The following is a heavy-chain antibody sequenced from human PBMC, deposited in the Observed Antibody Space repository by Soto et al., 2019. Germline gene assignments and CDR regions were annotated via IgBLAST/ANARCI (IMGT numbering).Heavy chain of an antibody. CDR3: ARANYFESSGPFDY. V-gene: IGHV4-31*03. Sequence: SETLSLTCTVSGGSISSGGYYWSWIRQHPGKGLEWIGYNYYSGSTYYNPSLKSRVTISVDTSKNQFSLKLSSVTAADTAVYYCARANYFESSGPFDYWGPGTLVTVSS. J-gene: IGHJ4*02. CDR1: GGSISSGGYY. D-gene: IGHD3-22*01. CDR2: NYYSGST.